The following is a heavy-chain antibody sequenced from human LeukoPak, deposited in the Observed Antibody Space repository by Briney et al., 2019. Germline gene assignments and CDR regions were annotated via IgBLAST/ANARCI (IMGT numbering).Heavy chain of an antibody. Sequence: SVKVSCKASGGTFSSYAISWVRQAPGQGLEWMGGIIPIFGTANYAQKFQGRVTITTDESTSTAYMELSSLRSEDTAVYYCASRGSSWPGAFDIWGQGTMVTVSS. V-gene: IGHV1-69*05. CDR1: GGTFSSYA. D-gene: IGHD6-13*01. J-gene: IGHJ3*02. CDR2: IIPIFGTA. CDR3: ASRGSSWPGAFDI.